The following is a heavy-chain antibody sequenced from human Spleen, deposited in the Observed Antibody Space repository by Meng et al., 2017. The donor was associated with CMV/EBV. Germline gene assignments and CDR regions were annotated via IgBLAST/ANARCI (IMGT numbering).Heavy chain of an antibody. CDR3: AKDRAYSYGPSGY. D-gene: IGHD5-18*01. Sequence: SVKVSCKVSGYTLTELSMHWVRQAPGQGLEWMGGLIPIFGTPNYAPEFQGRVTITTDESTSTAYMELSSLRLDDTAVYYCAKDRAYSYGPSGYWGQGTLVTVSS. J-gene: IGHJ4*02. V-gene: IGHV1-69*05. CDR1: GYTLTELS. CDR2: LIPIFGTP.